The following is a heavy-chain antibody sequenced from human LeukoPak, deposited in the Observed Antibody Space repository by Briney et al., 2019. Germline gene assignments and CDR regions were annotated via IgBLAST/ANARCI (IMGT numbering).Heavy chain of an antibody. J-gene: IGHJ4*02. D-gene: IGHD2-15*01. CDR3: ARGGPPGGSGAYSDH. V-gene: IGHV1-2*02. Sequence: GASVKVSCKASGYTFTGHYIHWVRQAPGQGLEWMGWISPNSGATNYEQKFQGRVTMTRDTSISTVYMELSSLRSDDTAVYYCARGGPPGGSGAYSDHWGQGTLVTVSS. CDR1: GYTFTGHY. CDR2: ISPNSGAT.